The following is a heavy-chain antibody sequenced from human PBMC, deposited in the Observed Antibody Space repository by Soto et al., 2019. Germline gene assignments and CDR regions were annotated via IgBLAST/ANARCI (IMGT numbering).Heavy chain of an antibody. J-gene: IGHJ4*02. CDR1: GFTFSSYA. Sequence: EVQLLESGGGLVQPGGSLRLSCAASGFTFSSYAMSWVRQAPGKGLEWVSAISGSGGSTYYADSVKGRFTISRDNSKNTLYLQMNSLRAEDTAVYYCAKIYYDILTGPNSPYFDYWGQGTLVTVSS. V-gene: IGHV3-23*01. CDR3: AKIYYDILTGPNSPYFDY. D-gene: IGHD3-9*01. CDR2: ISGSGGST.